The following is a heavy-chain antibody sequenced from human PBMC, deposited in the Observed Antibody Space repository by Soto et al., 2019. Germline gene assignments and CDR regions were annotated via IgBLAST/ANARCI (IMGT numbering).Heavy chain of an antibody. CDR1: GGSISSSNYY. V-gene: IGHV4-39*01. J-gene: IGHJ4*02. CDR2: VSYGGRT. Sequence: QLQLRESGPGLVRPSETLSLICNVSGGSISSSNYYWGWIRQPPGKGLEWIGSVSYGGRTSYSPSLNIRVIISVYTAKNPFFLELSSVTAADTAVYYCARHFGGYSYGNVFDNWGQGTLVIVSS. D-gene: IGHD5-18*01. CDR3: ARHFGGYSYGNVFDN.